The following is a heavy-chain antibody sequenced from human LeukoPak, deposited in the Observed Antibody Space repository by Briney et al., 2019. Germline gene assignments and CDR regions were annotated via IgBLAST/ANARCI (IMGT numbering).Heavy chain of an antibody. CDR3: ARDRVDSYGQHMGAY. CDR2: INPNSGGT. V-gene: IGHV1-2*02. J-gene: IGHJ4*02. D-gene: IGHD5-18*01. Sequence: ASVKVSCKASGYTFTGYYMHWVRQAPGQGLEWMGWINPNSGGTNYAQKFQGRVTMTRDTSISTAYMELSRLRSDDTAGYYCARDRVDSYGQHMGAYWGRGPRVTVS. CDR1: GYTFTGYY.